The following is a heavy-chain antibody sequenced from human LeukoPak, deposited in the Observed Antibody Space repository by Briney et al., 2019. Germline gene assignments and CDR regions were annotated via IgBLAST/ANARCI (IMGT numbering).Heavy chain of an antibody. CDR3: AISSGWPGYFDY. J-gene: IGHJ4*02. D-gene: IGHD6-19*01. CDR1: GFTFRRCA. Sequence: GGSLRLSCAASGFTFRRCAMSWVRQAPGKGLEWVSSISDSGGSIYYADSVKGRFTISRDNSKNTLSLQMNSLRAEDTAVYYYAISSGWPGYFDYWGQGTLVTVSS. CDR2: ISDSGGSI. V-gene: IGHV3-23*01.